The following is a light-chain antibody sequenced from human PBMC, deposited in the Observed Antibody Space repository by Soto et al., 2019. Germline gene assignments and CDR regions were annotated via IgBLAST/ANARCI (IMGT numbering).Light chain of an antibody. V-gene: IGLV2-8*01. CDR2: GVT. CDR1: SSDIGGYLY. CDR3: SSYIGICKSLV. Sequence: QSALTQPPSASGSPGQSVTISCTGTSSDIGGYLYVSWYQQHPGKAPKLMIYGVTKRPSGVPDRFSGSKSGNTASLTVSGLQAEDEADYYCSSYIGICKSLVFGTGTKLTVL. J-gene: IGLJ1*01.